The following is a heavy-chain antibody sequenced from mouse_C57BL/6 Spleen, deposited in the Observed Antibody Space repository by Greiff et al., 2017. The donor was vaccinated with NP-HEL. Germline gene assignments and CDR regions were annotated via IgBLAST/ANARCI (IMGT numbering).Heavy chain of an antibody. Sequence: VKLQESGAELARPGASVKLSCKASGYTFTSYGISWVKQRTGQGLEWIGEIYPRSGNTYYNEKFKGKATLTADKSSSTAYMELRSLTSEDSAVYFCARVYREGYAMDYWGQGTSVTVSS. J-gene: IGHJ4*01. CDR3: ARVYREGYAMDY. CDR1: GYTFTSYG. D-gene: IGHD1-1*01. CDR2: IYPRSGNT. V-gene: IGHV1-81*01.